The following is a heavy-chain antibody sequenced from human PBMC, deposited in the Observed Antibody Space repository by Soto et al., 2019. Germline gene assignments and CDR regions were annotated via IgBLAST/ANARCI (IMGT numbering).Heavy chain of an antibody. CDR1: GGSIGSSSYY. Sequence: QMQLQESGPGLVKASETLTLTCSVSGGSIGSSSYYFGWIRQPPGKGLEWIGSLYYTGTTYYNSSLKSRVTISADKSQNQFSLRLSSVTAADTAVYYCGAYCSRTCCYDWFDPWGQGTLVTVSS. V-gene: IGHV4-39*01. CDR2: LYYTGTT. J-gene: IGHJ5*02. D-gene: IGHD2-2*01. CDR3: GAYCSRTCCYDWFDP.